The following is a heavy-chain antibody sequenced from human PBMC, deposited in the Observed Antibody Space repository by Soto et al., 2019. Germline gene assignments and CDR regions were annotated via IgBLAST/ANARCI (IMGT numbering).Heavy chain of an antibody. CDR3: AKETLKYSSGWYYFDY. V-gene: IGHV3-30*18. Sequence: LRLSCAASGFTFSSYGMHWVRQAPGKGLEWVAVISYDGSNKYYADSVKGRFTISRDNSKNTLYLQMNSLRAEDTAVHYCAKETLKYSSGWYYFDYWGQGTLVTVSS. CDR2: ISYDGSNK. J-gene: IGHJ4*02. D-gene: IGHD6-19*01. CDR1: GFTFSSYG.